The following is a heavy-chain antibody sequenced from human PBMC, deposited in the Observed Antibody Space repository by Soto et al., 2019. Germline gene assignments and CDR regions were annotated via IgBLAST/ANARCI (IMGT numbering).Heavy chain of an antibody. CDR3: ARDLYSSGWLTGFDP. CDR1: GFTVNNNY. V-gene: IGHV3-66*01. CDR2: IYSGGST. D-gene: IGHD6-19*01. J-gene: IGHJ5*02. Sequence: EVQLVESGGGLVQPGGSLRLSCAASGFTVNNNYMSWVRQAPGKGLEWVSVIYSGGSTYYVDSVKGRFTMSRDNSKNTVYLQMYSLRAEDTAVYYCARDLYSSGWLTGFDPWGQGTLVTVSS.